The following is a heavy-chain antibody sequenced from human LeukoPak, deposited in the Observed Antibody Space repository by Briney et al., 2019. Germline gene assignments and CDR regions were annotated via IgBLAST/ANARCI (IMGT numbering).Heavy chain of an antibody. J-gene: IGHJ4*02. D-gene: IGHD5-24*01. CDR2: IYYSGSS. CDR3: ARNRDGYNSFGY. Sequence: SETLSLTCTVSGGSINNGGYYWSWIRQHPGKGLEWIGYIYYSGSSYYNPSLGSRVTISVDTSKNHFSLKLSSVTAADTAVYYCARNRDGYNSFGYWGQGTLVTVSS. V-gene: IGHV4-31*03. CDR1: GGSINNGGYY.